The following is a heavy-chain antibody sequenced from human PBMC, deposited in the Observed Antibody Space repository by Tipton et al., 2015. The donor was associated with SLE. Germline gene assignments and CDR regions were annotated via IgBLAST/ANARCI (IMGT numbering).Heavy chain of an antibody. CDR2: LRFAGSYK. CDR1: GFIFSSSG. Sequence: GSLRLSCAASGFIFSSSGMQWVRQAPGQGLEWLAFLRFAGSYKYYADSVKGRFTTSRDNAKSTLYLQMDSLKAEDTAVSYCAKDWERYRGSYLEYWGQGTLVTVSS. J-gene: IGHJ4*02. D-gene: IGHD1-26*01. V-gene: IGHV3-30*02. CDR3: AKDWERYRGSYLEY.